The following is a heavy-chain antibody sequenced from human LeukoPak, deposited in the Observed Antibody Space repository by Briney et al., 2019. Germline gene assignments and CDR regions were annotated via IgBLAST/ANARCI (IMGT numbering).Heavy chain of an antibody. CDR2: ISSSGSTI. J-gene: IGHJ5*02. CDR3: ARDFGPYCSSISCYTAWFDP. Sequence: GGSLRLSCAASGFTFSDYYMSWIRQAPGKGLEWVSYISSSGSTIYYADSVKGRFTISRDNAKNSLYLQMNSLRAEDTAVYYCARDFGPYCSSISCYTAWFDPWGQGTLVTVSS. D-gene: IGHD2-2*02. CDR1: GFTFSDYY. V-gene: IGHV3-11*04.